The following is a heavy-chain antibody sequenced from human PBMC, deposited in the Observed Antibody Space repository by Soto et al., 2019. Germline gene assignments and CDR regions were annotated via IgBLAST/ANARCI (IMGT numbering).Heavy chain of an antibody. V-gene: IGHV3-21*01. D-gene: IGHD5-12*01. CDR2: ISSSSSYI. Sequence: PGGSLRLSCGASGFTFSSYSMNWVRQAPGKGLEWVSSISSSSSYIYYADSVKGRFTISRGNAKNSLYLQMNSLGAEDTAVYYCARIPGGRDGYNFPPGPQSEAPEYWGQGTLVTVSS. CDR1: GFTFSSYS. J-gene: IGHJ4*02. CDR3: ARIPGGRDGYNFPPGPQSEAPEY.